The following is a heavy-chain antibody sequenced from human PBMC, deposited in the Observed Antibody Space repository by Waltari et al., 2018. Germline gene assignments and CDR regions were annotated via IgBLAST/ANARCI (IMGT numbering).Heavy chain of an antibody. J-gene: IGHJ4*02. D-gene: IGHD3-16*01. Sequence: QLQLQESGPGLVKPSESLSLTCTVSGGPIRSTNFYWGWIRQPPGKGLEWIGTMYFYGSTYYNPSLKSGVTISVDTSKNEFSLKLNSVTAADTAVYYCARLGKELGAPDYWGQGTLVTVSS. CDR2: MYFYGST. V-gene: IGHV4-39*07. CDR3: ARLGKELGAPDY. CDR1: GGPIRSTNFY.